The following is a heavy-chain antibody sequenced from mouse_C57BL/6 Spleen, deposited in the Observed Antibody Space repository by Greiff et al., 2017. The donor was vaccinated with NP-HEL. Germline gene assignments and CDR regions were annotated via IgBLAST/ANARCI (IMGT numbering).Heavy chain of an antibody. CDR1: GYTFTSYG. Sequence: VQLQESGAELARPGASVKLSCKASGYTFTSYGISWVKQRTGQGLEWIGEIYPRSGNTYYNEKFKGKATLTADKSSSTAYMELRSLTSEDSAVYFCARGGVITTVVEGDYWGQGTTLTVSS. J-gene: IGHJ2*01. D-gene: IGHD1-1*01. CDR2: IYPRSGNT. CDR3: ARGGVITTVVEGDY. V-gene: IGHV1-81*01.